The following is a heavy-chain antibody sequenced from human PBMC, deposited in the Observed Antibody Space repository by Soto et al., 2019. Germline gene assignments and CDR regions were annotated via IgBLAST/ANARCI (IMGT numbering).Heavy chain of an antibody. D-gene: IGHD2-2*01. V-gene: IGHV1-18*01. Sequence: ASVKVSCKASGYTFTSYGISWVRQAPGQGLEWMGWISAYNGNTNYAQKLQGRVTMTTDTSTSTAYMELRSLRSDDTAVYYCARLSVVVPAAIENDYWGQGTLVTVSS. CDR2: ISAYNGNT. CDR1: GYTFTSYG. J-gene: IGHJ4*02. CDR3: ARLSVVVPAAIENDY.